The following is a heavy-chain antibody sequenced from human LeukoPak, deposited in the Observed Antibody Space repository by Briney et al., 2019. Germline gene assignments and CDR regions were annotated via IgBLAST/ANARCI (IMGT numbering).Heavy chain of an antibody. Sequence: ASVKVSCKSSGYTFTGYYMHWVRQAPGQGLEWMGWINPNSGGTNYAQKFQGRVTMTRDTSISTAYMELSRLRSDDTAVYYCARDPYGTWYFDLWGRGTLVTVSS. D-gene: IGHD3-10*01. J-gene: IGHJ2*01. CDR2: INPNSGGT. CDR1: GYTFTGYY. V-gene: IGHV1-2*02. CDR3: ARDPYGTWYFDL.